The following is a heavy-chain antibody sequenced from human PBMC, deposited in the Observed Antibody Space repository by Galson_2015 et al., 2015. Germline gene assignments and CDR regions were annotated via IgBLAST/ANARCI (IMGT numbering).Heavy chain of an antibody. CDR2: IKQDGSEK. Sequence: SLRLSCAASGFTFSSYWMSWVRQAPGKGLEWVANIKQDGSEKYYVDPVKGRFTISRDNAKNSLYLQMNSLRAEDTAVYYCARVGNGVWWRTDGWAFDIWGQGTMVTVSS. J-gene: IGHJ3*02. CDR3: ARVGNGVWWRTDGWAFDI. V-gene: IGHV3-7*01. D-gene: IGHD2-21*01. CDR1: GFTFSSYW.